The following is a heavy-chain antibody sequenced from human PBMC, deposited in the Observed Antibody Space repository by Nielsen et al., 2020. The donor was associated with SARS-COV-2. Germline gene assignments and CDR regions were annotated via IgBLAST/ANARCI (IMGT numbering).Heavy chain of an antibody. D-gene: IGHD3-3*01. Sequence: SETLSLTCAVSGESFSGYYWSWIRQPPGKGLEWIGEINHSGSTNYNPSLKSRVTISVDTSKNQFSLKLSSVTAADTAVYYCARGLALRFLEWFKYYYYYMDVWGKGTTVTVSS. CDR1: GESFSGYY. J-gene: IGHJ6*03. CDR2: INHSGST. V-gene: IGHV4-34*01. CDR3: ARGLALRFLEWFKYYYYYMDV.